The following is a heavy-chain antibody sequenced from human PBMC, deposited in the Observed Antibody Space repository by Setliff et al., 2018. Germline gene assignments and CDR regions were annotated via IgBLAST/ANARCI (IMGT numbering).Heavy chain of an antibody. J-gene: IGHJ4*02. V-gene: IGHV4-59*01. CDR2: VYYSGTA. D-gene: IGHD5-12*01. Sequence: SETLSLTCTVSGGSFTPYYWSWIRQPPGKGLEWIGYVYYSGTAYYNPSLKSRVTVIVDTSKNQFSLRLSSVTAADTAVYYCARGGTFRYFDYWGREPRSPSPQ. CDR1: GGSFTPYY. CDR3: ARGGTFRYFDY.